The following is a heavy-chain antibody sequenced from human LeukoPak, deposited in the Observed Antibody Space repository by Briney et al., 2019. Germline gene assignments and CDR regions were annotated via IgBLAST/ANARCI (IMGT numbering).Heavy chain of an antibody. CDR3: ARASDTAMVTGNWFDP. CDR2: IYYSGST. Sequence: SETLSLTCTVPGGSISSYYWSWIRQPPGKGLEWIGYIYYSGSTNYNPSLKSRVTISVDTSKNQFSLKLSSVTAADTAVYYCARASDTAMVTGNWFDPWGQGTLVTVSS. V-gene: IGHV4-59*01. D-gene: IGHD5-18*01. CDR1: GGSISSYY. J-gene: IGHJ5*02.